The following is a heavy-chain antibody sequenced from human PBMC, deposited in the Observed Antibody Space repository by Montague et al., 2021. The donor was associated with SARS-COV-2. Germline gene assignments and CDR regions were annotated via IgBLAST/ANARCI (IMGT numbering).Heavy chain of an antibody. CDR2: ILYTGST. Sequence: SETLSLTCTVSGASIRSGDYFWGWIRQPPGKGLEWVGSILYTGSTFDSPSLRSRLTLSVDTSKNQFSLKLRSVTAADTAVYYCARHITGSGNAFDIWGQGTMVTVSS. J-gene: IGHJ3*02. CDR1: GASIRSGDYF. CDR3: ARHITGSGNAFDI. V-gene: IGHV4-39*01. D-gene: IGHD3-10*01.